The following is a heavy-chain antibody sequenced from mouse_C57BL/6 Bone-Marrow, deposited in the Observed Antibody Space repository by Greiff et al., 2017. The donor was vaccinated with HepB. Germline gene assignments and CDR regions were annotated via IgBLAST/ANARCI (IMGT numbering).Heavy chain of an antibody. Sequence: QVQLQQPGAELVKPGASVKMSCKASGYTFTSYWITWVKQRPGQGLEWIGDIYPGSGSTNYNEKFKSKATLTVDTSSSTAYMQLRSLPSEDSAVYYCARGFPLLLQGYWGQGTTLTVSS. J-gene: IGHJ2*01. D-gene: IGHD1-1*01. V-gene: IGHV1-55*01. CDR2: IYPGSGST. CDR3: ARGFPLLLQGY. CDR1: GYTFTSYW.